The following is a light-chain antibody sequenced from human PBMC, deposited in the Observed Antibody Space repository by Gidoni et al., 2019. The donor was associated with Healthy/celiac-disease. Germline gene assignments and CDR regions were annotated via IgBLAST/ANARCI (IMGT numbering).Light chain of an antibody. CDR1: QSVSSN. Sequence: EIVMPQSPATLSVSPGERATISCRASQSVSSNLAWYQQKPGQAPRLLIYGASTRATGIPARFSGSGSGTEFTLTISSLQSEDFAVYYCQQYNNWPPISFGQGTKLEIK. CDR3: QQYNNWPPIS. CDR2: GAS. J-gene: IGKJ2*03. V-gene: IGKV3-15*01.